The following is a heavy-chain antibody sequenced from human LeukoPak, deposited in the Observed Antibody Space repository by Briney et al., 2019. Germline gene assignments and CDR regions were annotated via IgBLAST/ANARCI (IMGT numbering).Heavy chain of an antibody. CDR2: IFHSGST. J-gene: IGHJ4*02. V-gene: IGHV4-34*12. Sequence: PSETLSLTCAVYGGSFSGYYWSWVRQPPGKGLEWIGQIFHSGSTSYSPSLKSRVTISVDKSKNQFSLKLTSVTAADTAVYYCARDRYSSGWYDYWGQGTLVTVSS. CDR1: GGSFSGYY. CDR3: ARDRYSSGWYDY. D-gene: IGHD6-19*01.